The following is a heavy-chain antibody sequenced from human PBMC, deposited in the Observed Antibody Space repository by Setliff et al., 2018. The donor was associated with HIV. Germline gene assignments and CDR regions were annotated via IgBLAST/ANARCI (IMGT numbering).Heavy chain of an antibody. V-gene: IGHV3-30*04. CDR1: GLIFA. D-gene: IGHD2-8*02. J-gene: IGHJ3*02. CDR3: VKRVGNTGAGAFDI. Sequence: GGSLRLSCTASGLIFAVHWVRQAPGKGLEWVAVISYDGRNKDYANFVKGRFTISRDASKNTLYRQMNSLRADDTALYYCVKRVGNTGAGAFDIWGLGTMVTVSS. CDR2: ISYDGRNK.